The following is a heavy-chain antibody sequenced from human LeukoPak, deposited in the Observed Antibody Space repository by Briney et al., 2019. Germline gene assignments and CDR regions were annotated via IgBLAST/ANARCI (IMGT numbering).Heavy chain of an antibody. Sequence: SVKVSCKASGGTFSSYAISWVRQAPGQGLEWMGRIIPILGIANYAQKFQGRVTITADKSTSTAYMELSSLRSEDTAVYYCARDRVLWFGELRLDYWGQGTLVTVSS. CDR1: GGTFSSYA. CDR3: ARDRVLWFGELRLDY. V-gene: IGHV1-69*04. CDR2: IIPILGIA. J-gene: IGHJ4*02. D-gene: IGHD3-10*01.